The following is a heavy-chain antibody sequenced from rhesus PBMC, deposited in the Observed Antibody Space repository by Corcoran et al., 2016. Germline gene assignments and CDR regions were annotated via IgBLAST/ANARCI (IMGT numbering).Heavy chain of an antibody. CDR1: GGSISSNY. CDR3: ASLSSNWGDYYVAYFDS. Sequence: QLQLQESGPGLVKPSETLSLTCAVSGGSISSNYWSWIRQIPGKGLEWVGRIFGSGGITDYNPSLRCRVTISTDTSKNQFSLKWPSLTAADMAVYYCASLSSNWGDYYVAYFDSWGQGVLVTVSS. J-gene: IGHJ4*01. V-gene: IGHV4-173*01. D-gene: IGHD3-34*01. CDR2: IFGSGGIT.